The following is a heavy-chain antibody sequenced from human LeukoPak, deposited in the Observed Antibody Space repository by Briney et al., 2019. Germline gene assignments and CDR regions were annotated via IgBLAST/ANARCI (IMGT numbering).Heavy chain of an antibody. CDR1: GFTFSDYA. J-gene: IGHJ4*02. Sequence: PGASLRLSCAASGFTFSDYAMSWVRQAPGRGLEWVSTISGGGDSIYYADSVRGRFTISRDNSKNTLYLQMKSLRVEDTAVYYCAKESPQFDYWGQGTLVTASS. V-gene: IGHV3-23*01. CDR2: ISGGGDSI. CDR3: AKESPQFDY.